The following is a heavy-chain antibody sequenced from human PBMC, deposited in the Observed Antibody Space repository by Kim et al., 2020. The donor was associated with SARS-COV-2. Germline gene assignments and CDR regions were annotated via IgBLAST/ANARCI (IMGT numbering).Heavy chain of an antibody. CDR2: MNPNSGNT. Sequence: DSVKVSCKASGYTFTSYDINWVRQATGQGLEWMGWMNPNSGNTGYAQKFQGRVTMTRNTSISTAYMELSSLRSEDTAVYYCAREKCSSTSCYDYDPWGQGTLVTVSS. J-gene: IGHJ5*02. CDR1: GYTFTSYD. D-gene: IGHD2-2*01. V-gene: IGHV1-8*01. CDR3: AREKCSSTSCYDYDP.